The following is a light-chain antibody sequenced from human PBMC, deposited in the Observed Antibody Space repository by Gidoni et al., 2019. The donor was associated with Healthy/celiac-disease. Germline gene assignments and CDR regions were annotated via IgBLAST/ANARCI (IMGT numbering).Light chain of an antibody. CDR3: MQALQTPSYT. J-gene: IGKJ2*01. Sequence: DIVMTQSPLSLPVTPGEPASISCRYSQSLLHSNGYNYLDWYLQKPGQSPQLLIYLGSNRASGVPDRFSGSGSGTDFTLKISRVEAEDGGVYYCMQALQTPSYTFGQGTKLEIK. V-gene: IGKV2-28*01. CDR1: QSLLHSNGYNY. CDR2: LGS.